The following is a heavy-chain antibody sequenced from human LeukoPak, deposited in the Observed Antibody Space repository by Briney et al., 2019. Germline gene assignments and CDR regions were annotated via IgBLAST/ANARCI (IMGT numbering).Heavy chain of an antibody. CDR3: ARASPDIVVLPAARPFDY. V-gene: IGHV4-34*01. CDR1: GGSFSGYY. D-gene: IGHD2-2*01. Sequence: PSETLSLTCAVYGGSFSGYYWSWIRQPPGKGLEWIGEINHSGSTNYNPSLKSRVTISVDTSKNQFSLKLSSVTAADTAVYYCARASPDIVVLPAARPFDYWGQGTLVTISS. CDR2: INHSGST. J-gene: IGHJ4*02.